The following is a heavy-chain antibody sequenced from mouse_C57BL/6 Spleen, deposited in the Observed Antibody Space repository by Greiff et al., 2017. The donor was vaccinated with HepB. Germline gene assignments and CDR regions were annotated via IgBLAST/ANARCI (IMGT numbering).Heavy chain of an antibody. CDR2: YPGSGNTY. CDR1: YTFTDYYM. Sequence: VQLKESGPELVKPGASVKMSCKASGYTFTDYYMHWVKQKPGKGLEWIGEIYPGSGNTYYNEKFKGKATLTADTSSSTAYMQLSSLTSEDSAVYFCADLLLPLRDYFDYWGQGTTLTVSS. V-gene: IGHV1-83*01. CDR3: DLLLPLRDYFDY. J-gene: IGHJ2*01. D-gene: IGHD1-1*01.